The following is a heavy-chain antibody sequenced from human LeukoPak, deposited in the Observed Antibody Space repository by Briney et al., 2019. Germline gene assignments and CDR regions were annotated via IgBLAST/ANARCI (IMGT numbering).Heavy chain of an antibody. J-gene: IGHJ5*02. CDR1: GGSISSYY. D-gene: IGHD3-3*01. V-gene: IGHV4-59*01. CDR2: IYYSGST. CDR3: ARDLYDFWSGYYVNWFDP. Sequence: SETLSLTCTVSGGSISSYYWSWIRQPPGKGLEWIGYIYYSGSTNYNPSLKSRVTISVDTSKNQFSLKLSSVTAADTAVYYCARDLYDFWSGYYVNWFDPWGQGTLVTVSS.